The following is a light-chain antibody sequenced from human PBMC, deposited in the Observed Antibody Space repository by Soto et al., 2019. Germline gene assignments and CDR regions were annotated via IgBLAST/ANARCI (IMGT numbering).Light chain of an antibody. CDR3: QQRHMWPIT. CDR1: TGAVTN. J-gene: IGKJ5*01. CDR2: DAY. V-gene: IGKV3D-11*01. Sequence: SLTVSPGGTVTLTCGSSTGAVTNGHYPYWYQQKPGQAPRLLIYDAYNRATGIPPRFSGSGSGTDFTLTISSLEPEDSAVYYCQQRHMWPITFGQGTRLEIK.